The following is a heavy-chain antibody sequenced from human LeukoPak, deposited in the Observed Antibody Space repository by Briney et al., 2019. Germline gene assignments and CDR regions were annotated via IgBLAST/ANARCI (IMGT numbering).Heavy chain of an antibody. CDR3: ARLGRRAQLASTDK. J-gene: IGHJ4*02. V-gene: IGHV7-4-1*02. D-gene: IGHD6-13*01. CDR1: GYILTDYA. Sequence: ASVKVSCKAAGYILTDYAMSWVRQAPGQGLEWMGWINTDTGDPIYAQGFAGRFVFSLDTSGNTAYLQISSLKAEDTAMYFCARLGRRAQLASTDKWGQGNLVA. CDR2: INTDTGDP.